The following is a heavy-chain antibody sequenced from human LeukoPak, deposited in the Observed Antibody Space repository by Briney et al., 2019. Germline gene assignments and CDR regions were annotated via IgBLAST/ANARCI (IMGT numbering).Heavy chain of an antibody. D-gene: IGHD3-9*01. V-gene: IGHV4-61*01. J-gene: IGHJ5*02. CDR3: ARTTGRYLQFDP. CDR1: GGSISSGSYY. Sequence: SETLSLTCTVSGGSISSGSYYWSWIRQPPGKGLEWIGYIYYSGTTNYNPSLKSRVTISVDTSKNQFSLKLSSVTAADTAVYYCARTTGRYLQFDPWGQGTLVTVSS. CDR2: IYYSGTT.